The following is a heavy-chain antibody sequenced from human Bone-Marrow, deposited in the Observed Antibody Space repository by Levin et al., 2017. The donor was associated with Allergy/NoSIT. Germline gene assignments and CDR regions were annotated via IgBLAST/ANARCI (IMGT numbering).Heavy chain of an antibody. CDR1: GFRFNTYG. J-gene: IGHJ4*02. D-gene: IGHD3-10*01. Sequence: PGGSLRLSCAASGFRFNTYGAHWVRQAPGKGLEWVAFISYDGGKKFYGDSVKGRFTISRDNSKNTLYLQMNSLRTEDTTIYYCAKDGDYYGGGSYSYYFDYWGQGTLVTVSS. V-gene: IGHV3-30*18. CDR2: ISYDGGKK. CDR3: AKDGDYYGGGSYSYYFDY.